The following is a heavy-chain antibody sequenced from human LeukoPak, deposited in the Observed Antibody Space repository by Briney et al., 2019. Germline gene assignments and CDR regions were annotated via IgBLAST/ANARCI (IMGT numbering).Heavy chain of an antibody. CDR2: IYHSGRGNT. CDR3: ARDNPRTTTYSSGSSFDF. Sequence: PSETLSLTCAVSGGSISSSNWWIWLRQPPGKGLEWIGEIYHSGRGNTNYNPSLKSRATISIDNAKNQFSLKLRSVTAADTAVYFCARDNPRTTTYSSGSSFDFWGQETLVTVSS. CDR1: GGSISSSNW. J-gene: IGHJ4*02. D-gene: IGHD6-19*01. V-gene: IGHV4/OR15-8*02.